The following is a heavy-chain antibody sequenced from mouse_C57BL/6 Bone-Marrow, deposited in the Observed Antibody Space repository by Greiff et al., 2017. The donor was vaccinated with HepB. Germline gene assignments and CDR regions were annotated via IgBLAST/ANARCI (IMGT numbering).Heavy chain of an antibody. V-gene: IGHV1-54*01. Sequence: VQLQQSGAELVRPGTSVKVSCKASGYAFTNYLIEWVKQRPGQGLEWIGVINPGSGGTNYNEKFKGKATLTADKSSSTAYMQLSSLTSEDSAVYFCARGLLQRFDVWGTGTTVTVSS. J-gene: IGHJ1*03. CDR3: ARGLLQRFDV. D-gene: IGHD1-1*01. CDR1: GYAFTNYL. CDR2: INPGSGGT.